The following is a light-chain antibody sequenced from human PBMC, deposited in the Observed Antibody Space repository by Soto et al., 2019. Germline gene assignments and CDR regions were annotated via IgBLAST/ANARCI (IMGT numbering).Light chain of an antibody. CDR1: QSVSSSY. CDR2: GAS. Sequence: EIVLTQSPGTLSLSPEERATLSCRASQSVSSSYLAWYQQKPGQAPRLLIYGASSRATGIPDRFSGSGSGTGFTLTISRLEPEDFAVYYCQQYGSSLTWTFGQGTKVDIK. J-gene: IGKJ1*01. V-gene: IGKV3-20*01. CDR3: QQYGSSLTWT.